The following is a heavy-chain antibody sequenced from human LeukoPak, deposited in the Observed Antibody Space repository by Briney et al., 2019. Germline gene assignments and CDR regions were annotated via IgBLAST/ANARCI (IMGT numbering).Heavy chain of an antibody. Sequence: APVKVSCKASGYTFTNYYMHWVRQAPGQGLEWMGMINPSGGRTNYAQKSQGRVTMTRDTSTSTVSMELSSLRSEDTAVYYCARSRDGYSHIKYWGQGTLVTVSS. J-gene: IGHJ4*02. D-gene: IGHD5-24*01. CDR3: ARSRDGYSHIKY. CDR1: GYTFTNYY. V-gene: IGHV1-46*01. CDR2: INPSGGRT.